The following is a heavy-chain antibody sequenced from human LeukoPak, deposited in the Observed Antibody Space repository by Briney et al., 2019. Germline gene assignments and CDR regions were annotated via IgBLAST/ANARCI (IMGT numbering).Heavy chain of an antibody. J-gene: IGHJ6*02. D-gene: IGHD1-1*01. V-gene: IGHV3-53*01. CDR2: IYSGGST. CDR1: GFTVSSNY. CDR3: ARSTGTTSYYYYGMDV. Sequence: PGGSLRLSCAASGFTVSSNYMSWVRRAPGKGLEWVSVIYSGGSTYYADSVKGRFTISRDNSKNTLYLQMNSLRAEDTAVYYCARSTGTTSYYYYGMDVWGQGTTVTVSS.